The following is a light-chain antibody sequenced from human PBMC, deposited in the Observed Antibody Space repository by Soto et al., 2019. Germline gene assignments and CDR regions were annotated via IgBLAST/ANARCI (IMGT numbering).Light chain of an antibody. V-gene: IGLV2-11*01. CDR1: SGDVGAYDR. CDR2: DVT. Sequence: QSVLTQPRSVSGSPGQSVTISCTGTSGDVGAYDRVSWYQHHPTKAPKLIIYDVTNRPSGVPYRFSGSKSGSTASLTISGLQAEDEADYYCCSYTDIALDVVFGGGTQLTVL. CDR3: CSYTDIALDVV. J-gene: IGLJ2*01.